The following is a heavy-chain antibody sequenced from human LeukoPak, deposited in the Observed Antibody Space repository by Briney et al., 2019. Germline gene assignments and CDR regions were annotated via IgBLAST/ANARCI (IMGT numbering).Heavy chain of an antibody. CDR2: ISAYNGNT. J-gene: IGHJ4*02. CDR1: GYTFTSYG. Sequence: ASVKVSXKASGYTFTSYGISWMRQAPGQGLEWMGWISAYNGNTNYAQKLQGRVTMTTDTSTSTAYMELRSLRSDDTAVYYCARGGGWEPTVYYFDYWGQGTLVTVSS. D-gene: IGHD1-26*01. V-gene: IGHV1-18*01. CDR3: ARGGGWEPTVYYFDY.